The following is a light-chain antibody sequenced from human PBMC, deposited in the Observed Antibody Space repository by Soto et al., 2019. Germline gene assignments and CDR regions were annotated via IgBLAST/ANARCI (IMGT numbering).Light chain of an antibody. CDR1: SSDVGIYDY. CDR2: EVT. V-gene: IGLV2-14*01. Sequence: QSALTQPASVSGSPGQSISSSCTGTSSDVGIYDYVSWYQHHPGKAPKLMVYEVTNRHSGVSNRFSGSKSGNTASLTISGLQADDEADYYCSSFSSDSTPLVFGGGTKLTVL. J-gene: IGLJ2*01. CDR3: SSFSSDSTPLV.